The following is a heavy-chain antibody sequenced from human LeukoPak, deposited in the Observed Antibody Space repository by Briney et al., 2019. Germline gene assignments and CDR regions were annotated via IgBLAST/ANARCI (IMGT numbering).Heavy chain of an antibody. J-gene: IGHJ4*02. Sequence: GGSLRLSCAASGFNFNSYALSWVRHAPGKGLECVSRISGSGDATKYADSVEGRFTISRDNAKNTLFLQMSSLRAEDTAIYYCAKGIESSGTYYTSFDYWGQGTLVTVSS. CDR1: GFNFNSYA. CDR2: ISGSGDAT. V-gene: IGHV3-23*01. D-gene: IGHD1-26*01. CDR3: AKGIESSGTYYTSFDY.